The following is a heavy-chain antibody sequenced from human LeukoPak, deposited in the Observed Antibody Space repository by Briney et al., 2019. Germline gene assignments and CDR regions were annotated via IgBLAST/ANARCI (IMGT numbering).Heavy chain of an antibody. CDR3: TTPEWERVYYFDY. CDR1: GFTSSNAW. V-gene: IGHV3-15*01. CDR2: IKSKTDGGTT. D-gene: IGHD1-26*01. Sequence: GGSLRLSCAASGFTSSNAWMSWVRQAPGKGLEWVGRIKSKTDGGTTDYAAPVKGRFTISRDDSKNTLYLQMNSLKTEDTAVYYCTTPEWERVYYFDYWGQGTLVTVSS. J-gene: IGHJ4*02.